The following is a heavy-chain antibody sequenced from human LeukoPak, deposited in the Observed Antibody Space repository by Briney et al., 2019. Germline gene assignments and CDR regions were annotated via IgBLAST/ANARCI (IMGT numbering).Heavy chain of an antibody. Sequence: IYYSGSTYYNPSLKSRVTISVDTSKNQFSLKLSSVTAADTAVYYCARDSYDSSGYFEHFQHWGQGTLVTVSS. CDR2: IYYSGST. CDR3: ARDSYDSSGYFEHFQH. J-gene: IGHJ1*01. D-gene: IGHD3-22*01. V-gene: IGHV4-31*02.